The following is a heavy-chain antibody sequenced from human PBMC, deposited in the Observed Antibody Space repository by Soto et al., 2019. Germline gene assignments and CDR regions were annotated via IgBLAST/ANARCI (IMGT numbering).Heavy chain of an antibody. D-gene: IGHD1-26*01. CDR3: ARGRDQPPVGLYFDS. Sequence: QVQLVQSGAEVKKPGSSVKVSCKASGDAFTNYIFDWVRQAPGQGLEWMGGIIPMFGTPKYAQTFQDRVTISADGPTGTAYLELTSLRFDDTAVYYCARGRDQPPVGLYFDSWGEGTRVTVSS. CDR1: GDAFTNYI. J-gene: IGHJ4*02. V-gene: IGHV1-69*01. CDR2: IIPMFGTP.